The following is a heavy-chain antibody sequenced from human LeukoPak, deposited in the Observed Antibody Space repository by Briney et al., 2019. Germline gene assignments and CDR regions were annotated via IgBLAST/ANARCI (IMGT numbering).Heavy chain of an antibody. D-gene: IGHD6-13*01. V-gene: IGHV3-43D*03. CDR2: ISWDGGST. Sequence: GGSLRLSCAASGFTFSSYAMHWVRQAPGKGLEWVSLISWDGGSTHYADSVKGRFTISRDNSKNSLYLQMNSLRAEDTALYYCAKDIRGSTSWYGLDYWGQGTLVTVSS. CDR1: GFTFSSYA. J-gene: IGHJ4*02. CDR3: AKDIRGSTSWYGLDY.